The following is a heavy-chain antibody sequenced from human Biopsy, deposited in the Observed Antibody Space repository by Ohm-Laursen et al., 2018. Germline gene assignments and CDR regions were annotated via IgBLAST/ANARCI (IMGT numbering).Heavy chain of an antibody. CDR1: AYNFTSYY. Sequence: SVSASCKASAYNFTSYYMRWVRQAPGQGLEWLGWINPNNGGTNYAHKFQGRVTMTRDTSISTAYMHLSGLTSDDTAVYYCARLAYSEYRRDPLDVWGQGTMVTVSS. CDR3: ARLAYSEYRRDPLDV. D-gene: IGHD5-18*01. J-gene: IGHJ3*01. V-gene: IGHV1-2*02. CDR2: INPNNGGT.